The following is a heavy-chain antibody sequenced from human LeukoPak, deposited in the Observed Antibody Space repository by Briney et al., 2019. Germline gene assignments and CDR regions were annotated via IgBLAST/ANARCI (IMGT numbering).Heavy chain of an antibody. CDR3: AKDRRTTLYGEFDY. CDR1: GLTFSSYA. V-gene: IGHV3-23*01. D-gene: IGHD3-3*01. J-gene: IGHJ4*02. CDR2: ISSGGVGT. Sequence: GGSLRLSCAASGLTFSSYAMSWVRQAPGKGLEWVSCISSGGVGTYYADSVKGRFTVSRDNSKNTLYLQMNSLRAEDTAVYYCAKDRRTTLYGEFDYWGQGALVTVSS.